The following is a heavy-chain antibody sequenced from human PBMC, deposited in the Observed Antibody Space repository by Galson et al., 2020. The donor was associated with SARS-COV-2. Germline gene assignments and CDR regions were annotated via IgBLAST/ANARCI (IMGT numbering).Heavy chain of an antibody. Sequence: KMSGPTLVQPSQTLTLTCTFSGLSLSSSGGGVAWIRQPPGKALEWLALIYWDDDKRNSPSLKSRPTITKDTSKNQVLLTMTNMDPVDTATYYCAHRLFRYNWDTEYCQHWGQGTLVTVSS. CDR3: AHRLFRYNWDTEYCQH. CDR2: IYWDDDK. CDR1: GLSLSSSGGG. V-gene: IGHV2-5*02. D-gene: IGHD1-1*01. J-gene: IGHJ1*01.